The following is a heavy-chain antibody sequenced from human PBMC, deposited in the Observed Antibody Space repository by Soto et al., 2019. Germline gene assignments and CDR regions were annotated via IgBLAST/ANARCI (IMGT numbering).Heavy chain of an antibody. CDR3: ARLNAGTTYYYYGMDV. D-gene: IGHD1-7*01. Sequence: SETLSLTCTVSGASVSSSSYYWGWIRQPPGKGLEWIGSIYYSGSTYYNPSLKSRVTISVDTSKNQFSLKLSSVTAADTAVYYCARLNAGTTYYYYGMDVWGQGTTVTV. J-gene: IGHJ6*02. V-gene: IGHV4-39*01. CDR2: IYYSGST. CDR1: GASVSSSSYY.